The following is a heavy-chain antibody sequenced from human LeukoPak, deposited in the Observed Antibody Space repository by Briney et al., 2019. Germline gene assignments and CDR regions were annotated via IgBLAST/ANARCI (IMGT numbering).Heavy chain of an antibody. CDR1: GFTFSDYY. V-gene: IGHV3-23*01. J-gene: IGHJ4*02. D-gene: IGHD6-19*01. CDR2: ISGSGGST. CDR3: AKLYSSGWSGLDY. Sequence: SGGSLRLSCAASGFTFSDYYMSWIRQAPGKGLEWVSAISGSGGSTYYADSVKGRYTISRDNSKNTLYLQMNSLRAEDTAVYYCAKLYSSGWSGLDYWGQGTLVTVSS.